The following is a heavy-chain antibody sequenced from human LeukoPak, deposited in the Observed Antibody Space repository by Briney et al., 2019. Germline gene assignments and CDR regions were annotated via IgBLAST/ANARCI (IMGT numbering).Heavy chain of an antibody. V-gene: IGHV3-30*02. Sequence: GGSLRLSCAASGFTFSNYAMTWVRQAPGKGLEWVAFIRYDGSNKYYADSVKGRFTISRDNSKNTLYLQMNSLRAEDTAVYYCAKTRTLPKKNYYYYYMDVWGKGTTVTVSS. CDR3: AKTRTLPKKNYYYYYMDV. J-gene: IGHJ6*03. D-gene: IGHD1-7*01. CDR1: GFTFSNYA. CDR2: IRYDGSNK.